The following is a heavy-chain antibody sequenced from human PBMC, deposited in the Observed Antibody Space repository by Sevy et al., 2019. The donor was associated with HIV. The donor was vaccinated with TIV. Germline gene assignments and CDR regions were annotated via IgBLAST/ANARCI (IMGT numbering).Heavy chain of an antibody. CDR2: ISYDGSHK. Sequence: GGSLRLSCVASGFIFGSYAMNWVRQAPGKGLEWVAVISYDGSHKYYADSMKGRFTISRDSSKNTLYLQMHSLRTDDTAVYYCARDPGSSWSSFDYWGQGTLVTVSS. D-gene: IGHD6-13*01. CDR1: GFIFGSYA. V-gene: IGHV3-30-3*01. CDR3: ARDPGSSWSSFDY. J-gene: IGHJ4*02.